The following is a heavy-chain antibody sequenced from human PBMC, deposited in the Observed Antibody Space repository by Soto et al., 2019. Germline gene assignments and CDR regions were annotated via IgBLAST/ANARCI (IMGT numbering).Heavy chain of an antibody. D-gene: IGHD6-13*01. CDR1: RGTFSSYA. J-gene: IGHJ4*02. CDR3: ACAPNSSCFLDF. CDR2: IIPLFRTA. V-gene: IGHV1-69*01. Sequence: QVQLVQSGAEVKKPGSSVKVSCKASRGTFSSYAFSWVRQAPGQGLEWMGGIIPLFRTANYAQQFQGGVTITADESTSTVYMELSSLRSEDTSVYYCACAPNSSCFLDFWGQGTLVTVSS.